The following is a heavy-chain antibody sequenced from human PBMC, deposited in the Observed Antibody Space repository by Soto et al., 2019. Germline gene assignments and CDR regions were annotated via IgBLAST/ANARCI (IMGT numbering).Heavy chain of an antibody. J-gene: IGHJ5*02. V-gene: IGHV1-3*01. CDR2: INAGNGNT. CDR3: ARDSPPFDP. Sequence: ASVKVSCKASGYTFTSYDMHWVRQAPGQRLEWMGWINAGNGNTKYSQKFQGRVTMTTDTSTSTAYMELRSLRSDDTAVYYCARDSPPFDPWGQGTLVTVS. CDR1: GYTFTSYD.